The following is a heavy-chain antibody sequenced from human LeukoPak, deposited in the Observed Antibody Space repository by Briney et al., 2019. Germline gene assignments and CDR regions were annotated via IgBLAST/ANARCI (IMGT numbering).Heavy chain of an antibody. CDR1: GFTFSNYG. CDR3: ARIHSLYYYDSSGYGAFDI. J-gene: IGHJ3*02. D-gene: IGHD3-22*01. V-gene: IGHV3-33*01. CDR2: IWYDGSNK. Sequence: PGRSLRLSCAASGFTFSNYGMHWVRQAPGKGLEWVAVIWYDGSNKYYADSVKGRFTISRDNSKNTLYLQMNSLRAEDTPVYYCARIHSLYYYDSSGYGAFDIWGQGTMVTVSS.